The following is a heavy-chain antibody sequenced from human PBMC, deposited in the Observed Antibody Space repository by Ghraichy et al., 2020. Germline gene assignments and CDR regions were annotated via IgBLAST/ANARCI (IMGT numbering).Heavy chain of an antibody. CDR2: IYYSGST. CDR3: ARLRDSSSWYPFDY. J-gene: IGHJ4*02. D-gene: IGHD6-13*01. V-gene: IGHV4-61*01. CDR1: GGSVSSGSYY. Sequence: SETLSLTCTVSGGSVSSGSYYWSWIRQPPGKGLEWIGYIYYSGSTNYNPSLKSRVTISVDMSKNQLSLKLSSVTAADTAVYYCARLRDSSSWYPFDYWGQGTLVTVSS.